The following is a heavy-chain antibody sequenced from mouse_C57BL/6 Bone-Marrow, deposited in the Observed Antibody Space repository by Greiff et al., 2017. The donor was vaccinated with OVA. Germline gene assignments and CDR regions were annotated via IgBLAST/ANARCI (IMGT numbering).Heavy chain of an antibody. J-gene: IGHJ1*03. CDR1: GYTFTSYW. V-gene: IGHV1-59*01. Sequence: QVQLQQPGAELVRPGTSVKLSCKASGYTFTSYWMHWVKQRPGQGLEWIGVIDPSDSYTNYNQKFKGKATLTVDTSSSTAYMQLSSLTSEDSAVYCCANWDVWYFDVWGTGTTVTVSS. CDR3: ANWDVWYFDV. CDR2: IDPSDSYT. D-gene: IGHD4-1*01.